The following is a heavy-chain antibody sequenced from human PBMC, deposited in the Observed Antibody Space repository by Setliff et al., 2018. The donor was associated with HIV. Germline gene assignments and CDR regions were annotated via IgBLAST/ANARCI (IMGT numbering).Heavy chain of an antibody. CDR3: ARSSIVQVPAAPDAPFDV. J-gene: IGHJ3*01. CDR1: GGSISSHY. CDR2: IYYSGST. Sequence: LSLTCTVSGGSISSHYWSWIRQPPGKGLEWIGYIYYSGSTNYNPSLKSRVTTSVDTSKNQFSLKLSSVTAADTAVYYCARSSIVQVPAAPDAPFDVWGQGTMVTVSS. D-gene: IGHD2-2*01. V-gene: IGHV4-59*11.